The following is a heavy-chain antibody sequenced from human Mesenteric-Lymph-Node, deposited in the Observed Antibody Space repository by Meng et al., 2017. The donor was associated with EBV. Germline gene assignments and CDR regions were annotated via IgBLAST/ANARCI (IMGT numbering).Heavy chain of an antibody. CDR1: GGPVNSGSYY. CDR3: ARGYGSGSYRYFDY. D-gene: IGHD3-10*01. V-gene: IGHV4-61*03. CDR2: LFSSGST. Sequence: QRQASGPGLVNPSETLPLTCPVSGGPVNSGSYYWSWIRQPPGKGLQWIGYLFSSGSTNYNPSFKSRVTISVDMSKNNFSLRLTSVTPADTAVYYCARGYGSGSYRYFDYWGQGTLVTVSS. J-gene: IGHJ4*02.